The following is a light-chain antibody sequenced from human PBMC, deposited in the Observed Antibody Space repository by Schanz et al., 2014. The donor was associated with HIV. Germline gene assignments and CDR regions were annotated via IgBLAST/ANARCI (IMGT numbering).Light chain of an antibody. CDR2: EVS. CDR1: SSDVGGYYY. Sequence: QSVLTQPPSASGSPGQSVNIYCTGTSSDVGGYYYVSWYQQHPGKAPKLMIYEVSKRPSGVPDRFSGSKSGNTASLTVSGLQDEDEADYYCSSYAGSNNLVVFGGGTKLTVL. V-gene: IGLV2-8*01. CDR3: SSYAGSNNLVV. J-gene: IGLJ2*01.